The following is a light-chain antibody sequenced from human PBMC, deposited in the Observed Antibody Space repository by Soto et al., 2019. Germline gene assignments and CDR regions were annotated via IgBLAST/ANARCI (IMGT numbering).Light chain of an antibody. V-gene: IGLV4-69*01. CDR3: XTWGSGIVV. Sequence: QLVLTQSPSASASLGASVKLTCTLSSGHSNYAIAWHQQQSEKGPRYLMKLNSDGSHSKGDGIPDRFSGSSSGAERYLTISSLXXXXXXDYYCXTWGSGIVVFGGGTKLTVL. J-gene: IGLJ2*01. CDR1: SGHSNYA. CDR2: LNSDGSH.